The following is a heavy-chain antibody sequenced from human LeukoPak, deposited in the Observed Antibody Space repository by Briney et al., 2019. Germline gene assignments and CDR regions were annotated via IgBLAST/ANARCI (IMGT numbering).Heavy chain of an antibody. CDR1: GFTFSSYG. D-gene: IGHD2-2*01. CDR3: ARARSVPAALLPGTFDY. CDR2: IWYDGSNK. J-gene: IGHJ4*02. Sequence: GGSLRLSCAASGFTFSSYGMNWVRQAPGKGLEWVAVIWYDGSNKYYADFVKGRFTISRDSSKNTLYLQMNSLRAEDTAVYYCARARSVPAALLPGTFDYWGQGTLVTVSS. V-gene: IGHV3-33*01.